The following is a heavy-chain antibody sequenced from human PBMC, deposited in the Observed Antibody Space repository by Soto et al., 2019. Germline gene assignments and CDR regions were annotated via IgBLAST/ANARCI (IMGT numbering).Heavy chain of an antibody. CDR1: GGSVSSGSYY. D-gene: IGHD6-19*01. V-gene: IGHV4-61*01. CDR3: ARAPISGWYLGY. CDR2: IYYSGST. J-gene: IGHJ4*02. Sequence: PSETLSLTCTVSGGSVSSGSYYWSWIQQPPGKGLEWIGYIYYSGSTNYNPSLKSRVTISVDTSKNQFSLKLSSVTAADTAVYYCARAPISGWYLGYWGQGTLVPVSS.